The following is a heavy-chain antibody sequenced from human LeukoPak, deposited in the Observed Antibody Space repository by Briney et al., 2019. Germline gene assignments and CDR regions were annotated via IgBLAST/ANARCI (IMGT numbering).Heavy chain of an antibody. CDR3: ARRGSSGWVYFDY. CDR2: ISYSGST. CDR1: GGSISSYY. Sequence: SETLSLTCTVSGGSISSYYWSWIRQPPGKGLEWIGYISYSGSTNYNPSLKSRVTISVDTSKNQFSLKLSSVTAADTAVYYCARRGSSGWVYFDYWGQGTLVTVSS. J-gene: IGHJ4*02. V-gene: IGHV4-59*01. D-gene: IGHD6-19*01.